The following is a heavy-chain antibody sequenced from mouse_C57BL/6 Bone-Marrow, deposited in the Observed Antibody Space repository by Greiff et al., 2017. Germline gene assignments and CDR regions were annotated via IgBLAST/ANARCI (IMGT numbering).Heavy chain of an antibody. J-gene: IGHJ1*03. V-gene: IGHV1-61*01. CDR3: ASVLYPCGYFDF. CDR1: GYTFTSYW. D-gene: IGHD2-12*01. Sequence: QVQLQQPGAELVRPGASVKLSCKASGYTFTSYWMDWVKQRPGQGLEWIGNIYPSDSETHYKQKFKDKATLAVDKAYSTAYMQLSSLTSEDSAVYYCASVLYPCGYFDFGGRGTAVTVSA. CDR2: IYPSDSET.